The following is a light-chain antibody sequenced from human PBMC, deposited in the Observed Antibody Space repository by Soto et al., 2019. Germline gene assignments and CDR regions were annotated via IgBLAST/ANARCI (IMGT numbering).Light chain of an antibody. CDR1: QSVSSN. Sequence: EIVMTQSPGTLSVSPGERATLSCRASQSVSSNLAWYQQKPGQAPRLLIYGASTRATGIPARFSGSGSGTELTLTISSLQSEDFAVYYCQQYNNWPMYTFGQGTKLEIK. J-gene: IGKJ2*01. CDR2: GAS. CDR3: QQYNNWPMYT. V-gene: IGKV3-15*01.